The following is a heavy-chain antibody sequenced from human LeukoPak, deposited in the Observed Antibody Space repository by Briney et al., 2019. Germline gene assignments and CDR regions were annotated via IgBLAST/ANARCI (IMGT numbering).Heavy chain of an antibody. D-gene: IGHD3-22*01. V-gene: IGHV4-34*01. CDR1: GGSFSGYY. CDR3: ARGCSGYYYVYAFDI. J-gene: IGHJ3*02. Sequence: SETLSLTCAVYGGSFSGYYWSWIRQPPGKGLEWIGEINHSGSTNYNPSLKSRVTTSVDTYKNQFSLKLSSVTAADTAVYYCARGCSGYYYVYAFDIWGQGTMVTVSS. CDR2: INHSGST.